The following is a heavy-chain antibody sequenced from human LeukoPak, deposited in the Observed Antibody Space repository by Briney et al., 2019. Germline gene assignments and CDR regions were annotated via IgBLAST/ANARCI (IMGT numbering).Heavy chain of an antibody. J-gene: IGHJ4*02. CDR2: LYSNSIT. Sequence: LXXSCAAXXXXXXXXXMTXXRXAPGXXLXXVSVLYSNSITYYADSVKGRFTISRDSSKNTLYLQMNSLRAEDTAVYYCARGITMMIVAPGYWGQGTLVTVSS. D-gene: IGHD3-22*01. CDR1: XXXXXXXX. V-gene: IGHV3-53*01. CDR3: ARGITMMIVAPGY.